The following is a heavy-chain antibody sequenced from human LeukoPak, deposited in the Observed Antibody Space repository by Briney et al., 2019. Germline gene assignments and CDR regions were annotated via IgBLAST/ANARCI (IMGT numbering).Heavy chain of an antibody. V-gene: IGHV1-46*01. D-gene: IGHD1-26*01. CDR1: GYTFTNYY. CDR3: AKGAGGYYFDY. J-gene: IGHJ4*02. Sequence: ASVKVSCKASGYTFTNYYMHWVRQAPGQGLEWMGIINPSGGSTSYAQKFQGRVTMTRDTSTSTVYMELSSLRSEDTAVYYCAKGAGGYYFDYWGQGTLVTVSS. CDR2: INPSGGST.